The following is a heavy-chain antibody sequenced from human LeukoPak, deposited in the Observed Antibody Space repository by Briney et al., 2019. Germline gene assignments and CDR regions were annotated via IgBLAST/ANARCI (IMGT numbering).Heavy chain of an antibody. J-gene: IGHJ4*02. D-gene: IGHD4-17*01. CDR2: IYHSGST. V-gene: IGHV4-30-2*01. CDR1: GGSISSGGYS. Sequence: SETLSLTCAVSGGSISSGGYSWRWIRQPRGKGLEWIGYIYHSGSTYYNPSLKSRVTISVDRSKNQFSLKLSSVTAADTAVYYCAAQGTTGDFDYWGQGTLVTVSS. CDR3: AAQGTTGDFDY.